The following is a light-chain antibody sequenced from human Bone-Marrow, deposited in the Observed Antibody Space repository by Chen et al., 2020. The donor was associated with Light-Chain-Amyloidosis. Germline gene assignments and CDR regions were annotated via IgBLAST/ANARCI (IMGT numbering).Light chain of an antibody. V-gene: IGLV2-23*02. CDR2: EVN. J-gene: IGLJ3*02. Sequence: QSALTPPASVSGTPVQSMTISCTGASSRNNLVPWYKQHPGKAPKLMIYEVNRRPSGVSNRFSGSKSGNTASLTISGLQADDEADYYCCSYVGSNNLVFGGGTTLTVL. CDR3: CSYVGSNNLV. CDR1: SSRNNL.